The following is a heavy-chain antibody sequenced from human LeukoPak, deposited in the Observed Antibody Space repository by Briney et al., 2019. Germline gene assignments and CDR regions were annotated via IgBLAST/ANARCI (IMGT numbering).Heavy chain of an antibody. J-gene: IGHJ4*02. CDR1: GGTFSSYY. CDR2: IYYSGST. V-gene: IGHV4-59*13. Sequence: SETLSLTCTVSGGTFSSYYWSWIRQPPRKRLEWIGYIYYSGSTNYNPSLKSRVTMSVDTSKNQFSLKLSSVTAADTAVYYCARELGGNYGGNTGSNWGQGTLVTVSS. D-gene: IGHD4-23*01. CDR3: ARELGGNYGGNTGSN.